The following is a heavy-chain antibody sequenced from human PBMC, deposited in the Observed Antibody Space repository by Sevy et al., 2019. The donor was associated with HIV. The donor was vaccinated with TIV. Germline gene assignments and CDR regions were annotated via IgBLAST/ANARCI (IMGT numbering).Heavy chain of an antibody. CDR3: AKDLEGKRRFGDNYYYGMDV. J-gene: IGHJ6*02. CDR2: ISGSGGST. V-gene: IGHV3-23*01. CDR1: GFTFSSYA. D-gene: IGHD3-10*01. Sequence: GGSLGLSCAASGFTFSSYAMSWVRQAPGKGLEWVSAISGSGGSTYYADSVKGRFTISRDNSKNTLYLQMNSLRAEDTAVYYCAKDLEGKRRFGDNYYYGMDVWGQGTTVTVSS.